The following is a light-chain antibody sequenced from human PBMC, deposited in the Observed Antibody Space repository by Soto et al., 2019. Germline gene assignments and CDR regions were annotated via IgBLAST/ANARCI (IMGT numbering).Light chain of an antibody. Sequence: MTQSPSTLSVSPGERATLSCRASQSVSSNLAWYQQKPGQAPRLLIYGASTRATGIPARFSGSGSGTEFTLTISSLQSEDFAVYYCQQYYNWYTFGQGTKLEIK. CDR3: QQYYNWYT. J-gene: IGKJ2*01. CDR2: GAS. CDR1: QSVSSN. V-gene: IGKV3-15*01.